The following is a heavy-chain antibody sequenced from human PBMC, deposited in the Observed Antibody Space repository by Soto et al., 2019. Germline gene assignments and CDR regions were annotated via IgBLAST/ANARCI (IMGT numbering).Heavy chain of an antibody. CDR2: IIPVFGTP. V-gene: IGHV1-69*01. D-gene: IGHD3-16*02. J-gene: IGHJ4*02. CDR3: ARHLYDYVWGSYRH. Sequence: QVQLVQSGAEVKETGSSVKVSCKSSGYIFKNYAVTWLRQAPGQGLEWMGGIIPVFGTPDYSQKFRGRVTITADQSTSTVYMELRSLTSEHTAVYYCARHLYDYVWGSYRHWGQGTLVTVSS. CDR1: GYIFKNYA.